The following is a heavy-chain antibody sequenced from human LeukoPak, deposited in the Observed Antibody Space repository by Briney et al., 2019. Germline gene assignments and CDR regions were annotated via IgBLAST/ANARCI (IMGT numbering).Heavy chain of an antibody. CDR2: IIPIFGTA. CDR1: GGTFSSYA. V-gene: IGHV1-69*06. Sequence: SVKVSCKASGGTFSSYAISWVRQAPGQRLEWMGGIIPIFGTANYAQKFQGRVTITADKSTSTAYMELSSLRSEDTAVYYCACGDYSGPFDPWGQGTLVTVSS. D-gene: IGHD4-17*01. CDR3: ACGDYSGPFDP. J-gene: IGHJ5*02.